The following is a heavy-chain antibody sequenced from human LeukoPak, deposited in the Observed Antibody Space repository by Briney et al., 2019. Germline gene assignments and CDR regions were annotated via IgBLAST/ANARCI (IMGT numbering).Heavy chain of an antibody. CDR3: ARHSSAYFDY. Sequence: SETLSLTCTVSAGSISGYYWSWLRQPPGKGLEWIGHIYSSGSTNYNPSLKSRVTMSIDTSKNQFSLKLSSATAADTAVYYCARHSSAYFDYWGQGTLVTVSS. D-gene: IGHD6-19*01. J-gene: IGHJ4*02. CDR1: AGSISGYY. V-gene: IGHV4-59*08. CDR2: IYSSGST.